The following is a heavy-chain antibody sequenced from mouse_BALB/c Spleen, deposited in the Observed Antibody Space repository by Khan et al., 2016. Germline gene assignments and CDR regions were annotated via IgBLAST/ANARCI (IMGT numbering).Heavy chain of an antibody. J-gene: IGHJ3*01. V-gene: IGHV14-4*02. CDR1: GFNIKDYY. CDR3: KGGITTGSFAY. D-gene: IGHD2-4*01. CDR2: IDPENGDS. Sequence: VQLQQPGAELVKSGASVKLSCTASGFNIKDYYMHWVKQRPEQGLEWIGWIDPENGDSEYDPKFQGKATMTADTSSNPAYLQISSLTSEDTAVYYCKGGITTGSFAYWGQGTLVTVSA.